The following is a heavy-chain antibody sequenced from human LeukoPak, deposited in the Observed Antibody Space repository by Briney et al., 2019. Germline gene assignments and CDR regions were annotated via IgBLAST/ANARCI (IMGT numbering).Heavy chain of an antibody. CDR2: ISSSSSYI. CDR3: ARDPIAAAGTWFDY. D-gene: IGHD6-13*01. Sequence: KTGGSLRLSCAASGFTFSSYSMNWVRQAPGKGLEWVSSISSSSSYIYYADSVKGRFTISRDNAKNSLYLQMNSLRAEDTAVYYCARDPIAAAGTWFDYWGQGTLVTVSS. CDR1: GFTFSSYS. V-gene: IGHV3-21*01. J-gene: IGHJ4*02.